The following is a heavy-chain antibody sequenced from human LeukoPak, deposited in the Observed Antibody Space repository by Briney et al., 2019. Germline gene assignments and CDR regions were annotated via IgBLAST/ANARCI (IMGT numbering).Heavy chain of an antibody. Sequence: GGSLRLSCVASGFTFYSYAMGWVRQSPGRGLECVSAISNYGHKTSYTDSARGRFTISRDNSKNTVYLQMSSLRAEDTGIYYCMRNAASDFYYYMGVWGRGTTLIVS. V-gene: IGHV3-23*01. CDR1: GFTFYSYA. CDR2: ISNYGHKT. D-gene: IGHD6-25*01. CDR3: MRNAASDFYYYMGV. J-gene: IGHJ6*03.